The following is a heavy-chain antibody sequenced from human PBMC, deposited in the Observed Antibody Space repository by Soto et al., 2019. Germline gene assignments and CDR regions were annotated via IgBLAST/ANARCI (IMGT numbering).Heavy chain of an antibody. Sequence: GGSLRLSCAASGVTFSSYAMHWVRQAPGKGLEWVAVISYDGSNKYYADSVKGRFTISRDNSKNTLYLQMNSLRAEDTAVYYCARGSGGGLYYYYGMDVWGQGTTVTVSS. D-gene: IGHD3-10*01. J-gene: IGHJ6*02. CDR1: GVTFSSYA. CDR2: ISYDGSNK. V-gene: IGHV3-30-3*01. CDR3: ARGSGGGLYYYYGMDV.